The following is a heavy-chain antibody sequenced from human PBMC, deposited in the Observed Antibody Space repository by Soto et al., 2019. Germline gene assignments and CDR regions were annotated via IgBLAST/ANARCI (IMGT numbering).Heavy chain of an antibody. J-gene: IGHJ6*02. Sequence: GASVKVSCKASGYTFSSYAISWVRQAPGQGLEWMGGIIPIFGTANYAQKFQGRVTITADESTSTAYMELSSLRSEDTAVYYCARDYGGFHYYGPYGMDVWGQGTTVTVSS. CDR1: GYTFSSYA. V-gene: IGHV1-69*13. CDR2: IIPIFGTA. CDR3: ARDYGGFHYYGPYGMDV. D-gene: IGHD3-10*01.